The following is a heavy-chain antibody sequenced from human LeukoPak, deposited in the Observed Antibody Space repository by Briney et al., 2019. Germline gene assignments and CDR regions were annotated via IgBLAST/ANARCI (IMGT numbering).Heavy chain of an antibody. CDR2: IHYSGST. V-gene: IGHV4-39*01. CDR1: GGSISSSSYN. J-gene: IGHJ4*02. CDR3: ARHVDSSGWYRSYFDY. Sequence: SETLSLTCTVSGGSISSSSYNWGWIRQPPGKGLERIGSIHYSGSTYYNPSLKSRVTISVDTPKNQFSLKLTSVSAADTAVYYCARHVDSSGWYRSYFDYWGQGTLVTVSS. D-gene: IGHD6-19*01.